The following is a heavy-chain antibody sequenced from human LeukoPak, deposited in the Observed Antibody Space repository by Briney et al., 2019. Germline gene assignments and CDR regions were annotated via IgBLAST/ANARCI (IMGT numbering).Heavy chain of an antibody. J-gene: IGHJ4*02. V-gene: IGHV3-30*18. CDR3: AKVYYYESSGYLPGFDY. CDR2: ISHDGSNK. D-gene: IGHD3-22*01. Sequence: GGSLRLSCAASGFTFSSYGMHWVRQAPGKGLEWVAVISHDGSNKYYADSVKGRFTISRDNSKNTLYLQMNSLRAEDTAVYYCAKVYYYESSGYLPGFDYWGQGTLVTVSS. CDR1: GFTFSSYG.